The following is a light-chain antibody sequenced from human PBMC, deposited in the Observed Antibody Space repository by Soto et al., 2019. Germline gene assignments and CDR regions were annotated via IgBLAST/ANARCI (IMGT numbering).Light chain of an antibody. J-gene: IGLJ1*01. CDR3: SSYTSSSTYV. V-gene: IGLV2-14*01. CDR2: DVS. Sequence: QSALTQPASVSGSPGQSITISCTGTNSAVGGYNYVSWYQQHPGKAPKLMIYDVSNRPSGVSNRFSGSKSGNTASLTISGLQADEEADYYCSSYTSSSTYVFGTGTKLTVL. CDR1: NSAVGGYNY.